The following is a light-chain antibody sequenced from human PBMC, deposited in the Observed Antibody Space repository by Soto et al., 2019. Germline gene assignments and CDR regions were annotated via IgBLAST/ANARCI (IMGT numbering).Light chain of an antibody. CDR2: ESS. Sequence: EIVLTQSPATLSLSPGERATLSCRASQNVANYLDWYQQKPGQAPRLLIYESSNRATGIAARFSGSGSGTDFTLTISSLEPEDFAVYYCQQRTTWPTFGGGTKVEIK. J-gene: IGKJ4*01. CDR1: QNVANY. V-gene: IGKV3-11*01. CDR3: QQRTTWPT.